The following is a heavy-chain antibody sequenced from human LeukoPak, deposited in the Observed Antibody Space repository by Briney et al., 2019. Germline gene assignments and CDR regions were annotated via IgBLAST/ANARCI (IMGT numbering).Heavy chain of an antibody. CDR2: ISAYNGNT. CDR3: ARDTHNYDFWSGTRRTEYFQH. Sequence: GASVKVSCKASGYTFTSYGISWVRQAPGQGLEWMGWISAYNGNTNYAQKLQGRVTMTTDTSTSTAYMELRSLRSDDTAVYYCARDTHNYDFWSGTRRTEYFQHWGQGTLVTVSS. V-gene: IGHV1-18*01. D-gene: IGHD3-3*01. J-gene: IGHJ1*01. CDR1: GYTFTSYG.